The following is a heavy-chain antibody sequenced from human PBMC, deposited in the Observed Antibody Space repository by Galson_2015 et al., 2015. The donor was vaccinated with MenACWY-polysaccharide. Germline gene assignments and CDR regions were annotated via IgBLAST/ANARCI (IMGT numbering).Heavy chain of an antibody. Sequence: SLRLSCAASGFVFNNYAMSWVRQAPGKGLDWVSSISYNGGATFYGDSVKGRFTISRDNSKNTLYLQMNSLRAGDTAVYYCARDHWYGSGSIYNSAFDHWGQGTLVTVSS. V-gene: IGHV3-23*01. CDR1: GFVFNNYA. CDR2: ISYNGGAT. J-gene: IGHJ4*02. CDR3: ARDHWYGSGSIYNSAFDH. D-gene: IGHD3-10*01.